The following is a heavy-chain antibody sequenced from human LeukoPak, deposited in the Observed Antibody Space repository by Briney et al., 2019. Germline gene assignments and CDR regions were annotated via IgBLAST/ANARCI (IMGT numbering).Heavy chain of an antibody. CDR1: GGSISSYY. V-gene: IGHV4-59*01. CDR3: ARSSEGRYYYDSSGYSYYYYYMDV. CDR2: IYYSGST. D-gene: IGHD3-22*01. Sequence: KPSETLSLTCTVSGGSISSYYWSWIRQPPGKGLEWIGYIYYSGSTYYNPSLRSRVTISVDTSKSQFSLKLSSVTAADTAVYYCARSSEGRYYYDSSGYSYYYYYMDVWGKGTTVTISS. J-gene: IGHJ6*03.